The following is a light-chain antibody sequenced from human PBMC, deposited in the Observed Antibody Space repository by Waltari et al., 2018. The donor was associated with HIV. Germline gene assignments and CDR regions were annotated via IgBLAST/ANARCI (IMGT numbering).Light chain of an antibody. CDR1: SSNIGSNY. CDR2: RNK. J-gene: IGLJ2*01. Sequence: QSVLTQPPSASGTPGQRVTISCSGSSSNIGSNYVYWYQQLPGMAPKLLIYRNKQRPSGVPDRFSGSKSGTSASLAISGLRSEDEADYYCAAWDDSLSGHVVFGGGTKLTVL. CDR3: AAWDDSLSGHVV. V-gene: IGLV1-47*01.